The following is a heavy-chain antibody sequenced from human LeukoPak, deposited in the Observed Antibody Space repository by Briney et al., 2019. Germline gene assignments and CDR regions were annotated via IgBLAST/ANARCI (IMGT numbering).Heavy chain of an antibody. CDR1: GGSISSYY. CDR2: IFHSGST. Sequence: SETLSLTCTVSGGSISSYYWSWIRQPPGKGLEWIGYIFHSGSTNYNPSLKSRVTISVDTSKNQFSLKLSSVTAADTAVYFCARGPYSYDSSGAFDIWGQGTMVTVSS. V-gene: IGHV4-59*08. CDR3: ARGPYSYDSSGAFDI. D-gene: IGHD3-22*01. J-gene: IGHJ3*02.